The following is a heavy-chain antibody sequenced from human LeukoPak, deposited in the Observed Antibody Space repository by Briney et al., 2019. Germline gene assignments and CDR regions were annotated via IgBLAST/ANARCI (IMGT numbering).Heavy chain of an antibody. D-gene: IGHD5-18*01. CDR3: ARDSHGYSYGSDY. V-gene: IGHV4-61*01. Sequence: SETLSLTCTVSGGSVSSGSYYWSWIRQPPGKGLEWIGYIYYSGSTNYNPSLKSRVTISVDTSKNQFSLKLSSVTAADTAVYYCARDSHGYSYGSDYWGQGTLVTVSS. CDR1: GGSVSSGSYY. J-gene: IGHJ4*02. CDR2: IYYSGST.